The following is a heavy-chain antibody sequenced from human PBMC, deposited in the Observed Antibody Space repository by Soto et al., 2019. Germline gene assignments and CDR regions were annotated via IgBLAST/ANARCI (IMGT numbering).Heavy chain of an antibody. J-gene: IGHJ4*02. V-gene: IGHV4-59*01. D-gene: IGHD3-9*01. CDR3: ARDVGLDSDDFFAY. CDR1: GDSIRTSY. CDR2: IHHTGST. Sequence: SETLSLTCTVSGDSIRTSYWSWIRQPPGKGLEWIGYIHHTGSTNSNPSLKSRVTISADTSKNQFSLKVASVTSGDTAMYFCARDVGLDSDDFFAYWGQGTQVTVSS.